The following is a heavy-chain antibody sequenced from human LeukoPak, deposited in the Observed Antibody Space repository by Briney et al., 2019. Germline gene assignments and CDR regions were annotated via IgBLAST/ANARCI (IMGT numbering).Heavy chain of an antibody. CDR3: ATRGGVGRNNWFDP. V-gene: IGHV3-48*03. Sequence: GGSLRLSCAASGFTFSSYEMNWVRQAPGKGLEWVSYISSSGSTIYYADSVKGRFTISRDNAKNSLYLQMNSLRAEDTAVYYCATRGGVGRNNWFDPWGQGTLVTVSS. D-gene: IGHD3-16*01. CDR1: GFTFSSYE. CDR2: ISSSGSTI. J-gene: IGHJ5*02.